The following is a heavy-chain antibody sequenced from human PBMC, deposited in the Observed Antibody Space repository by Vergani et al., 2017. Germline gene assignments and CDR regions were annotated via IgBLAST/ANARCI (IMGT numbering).Heavy chain of an antibody. CDR1: GFTSSYYG. V-gene: IGHV3-30*03. Sequence: HVHLVESGGGVVQPGRSLRLSCVVSGFTSSYYGMHWVRQAPGKGLEWVAVISYDGTQKYYADSVKGRFTISRDNSKSTLYLQMNSLRTEDTAVYYCTTDRGYCCDGSCYWLRDYHYYGMDVLRQGAKVAHSS. J-gene: IGHJ6*01. D-gene: IGHD2-15*01. CDR3: TTDRGYCCDGSCYWLRDYHYYGMDV. CDR2: ISYDGTQK.